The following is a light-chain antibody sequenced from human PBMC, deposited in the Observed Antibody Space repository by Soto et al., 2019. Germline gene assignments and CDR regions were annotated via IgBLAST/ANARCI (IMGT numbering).Light chain of an antibody. J-gene: IGLJ3*02. CDR3: RSYAGSNDRWV. CDR1: SSDIGAYNY. CDR2: EVS. Sequence: QPVLTQPPSASGSPGQSVTISCTGTSSDIGAYNYVSWYQQHPGKAPKLMIHEVSKRPSGVPDRFSGSKSGNTASLTVSGLQAEDEADYYCRSYAGSNDRWVFGGGTKLTVL. V-gene: IGLV2-8*01.